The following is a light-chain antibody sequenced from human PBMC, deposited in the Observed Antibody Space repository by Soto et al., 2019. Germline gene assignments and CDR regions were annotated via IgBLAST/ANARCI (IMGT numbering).Light chain of an antibody. Sequence: EIVLTQSPATLSLSPGERATLSCRASRSVSSDYFAWHQKPPDPAPRLLFYAASNRATGIPEMSSSGTSATFFTLTISIQDQEYSADYYRQHYSTPVTFGQGTKVDIK. V-gene: IGKV3-20*01. CDR1: RSVSSDY. CDR2: AAS. CDR3: QHYSTPVT. J-gene: IGKJ1*01.